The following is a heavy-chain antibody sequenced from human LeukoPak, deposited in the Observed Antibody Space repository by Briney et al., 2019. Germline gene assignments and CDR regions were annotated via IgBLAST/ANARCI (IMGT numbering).Heavy chain of an antibody. CDR2: ISGSGGST. J-gene: IGHJ4*02. Sequence: GGSLRLSCAASGFTFSSYAMSWVRQAPGKGLEWVSAISGSGGSTYYADSVKGRFTISRDNSKNTLYLQVHSLRAEDTAVYYCAKNSEIVVVITTLFDYWGQGTLVTVSS. D-gene: IGHD3-22*01. V-gene: IGHV3-23*01. CDR1: GFTFSSYA. CDR3: AKNSEIVVVITTLFDY.